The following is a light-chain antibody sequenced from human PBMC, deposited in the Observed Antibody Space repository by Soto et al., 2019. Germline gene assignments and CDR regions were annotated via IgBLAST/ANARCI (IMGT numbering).Light chain of an antibody. Sequence: EIVLTQSPATLSLSPGERATLSCRASQSVSSYLAWYQQKPGQAPRLLMSDASNRATGIPARFSGSGSRTDFTLTTSSLEPEDCAVYYCQQRSNWPLTFGGGTKVEIK. CDR2: DAS. CDR3: QQRSNWPLT. J-gene: IGKJ4*01. V-gene: IGKV3-11*01. CDR1: QSVSSY.